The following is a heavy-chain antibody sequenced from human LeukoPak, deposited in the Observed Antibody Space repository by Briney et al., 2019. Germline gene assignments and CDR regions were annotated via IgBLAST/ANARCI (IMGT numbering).Heavy chain of an antibody. CDR3: AKDLNRGLPDY. CDR2: VSYDGSK. CDR1: GFTFSSYG. Sequence: GGSLRLSCAASGFTFSSYGMHWVRQAPGKGLEWVAVVSYDGSKYYADSVKSRFTISRDNSKNTLYLQMSSLRAEDTAVYYCAKDLNRGLPDYWGQGTLVTVSS. J-gene: IGHJ4*02. D-gene: IGHD2-21*01. V-gene: IGHV3-30*18.